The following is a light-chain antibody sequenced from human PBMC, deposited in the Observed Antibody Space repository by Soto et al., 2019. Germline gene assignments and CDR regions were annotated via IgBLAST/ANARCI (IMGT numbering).Light chain of an antibody. CDR1: SSNIGAGYD. V-gene: IGLV1-40*01. Sequence: QSVLTQPPSVSGAPGQRVTISCTGSSSNIGAGYDVHWYQQLPGTAPKLLIYGNSNRPSGVPDRFSGSKSGTSASLAITGLQAEDEAYYYCQSYDSSMSGYVFGSRTKATVL. CDR3: QSYDSSMSGYV. CDR2: GNS. J-gene: IGLJ1*01.